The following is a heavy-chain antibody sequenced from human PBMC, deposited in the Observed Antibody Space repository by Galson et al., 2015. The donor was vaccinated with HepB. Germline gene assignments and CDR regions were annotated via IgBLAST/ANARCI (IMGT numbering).Heavy chain of an antibody. D-gene: IGHD3-10*01. J-gene: IGHJ4*02. CDR2: ISYDGSNK. Sequence: SLRLSCAASGFTFSSYAMHWVRQAPGKGLEWVAVISYDGSNKYYADSVKGRFTISRDNSKNTLYLQMNSLRAEDTAVYYCARDALWFGANAYTFDYWGQGTLVTVSS. V-gene: IGHV3-30-3*01. CDR1: GFTFSSYA. CDR3: ARDALWFGANAYTFDY.